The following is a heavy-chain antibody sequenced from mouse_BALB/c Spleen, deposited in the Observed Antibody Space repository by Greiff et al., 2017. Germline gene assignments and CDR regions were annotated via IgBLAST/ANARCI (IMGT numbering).Heavy chain of an antibody. CDR1: GFTFSNYW. CDR2: IRLKSNNYAT. J-gene: IGHJ4*01. Sequence: EVKLEESGGGLVQPGGSMKLSCVASGFTFSNYWMNWVRQSPEKGLEWVAEIRLKSNNYATHYSESVKGRFTISRDDSKSSVYLQMNNLRAEDTGIYYCTPHYYGSSPYAMDYWGKGTSVTVSS. V-gene: IGHV6-6*02. D-gene: IGHD1-1*01. CDR3: TPHYYGSSPYAMDY.